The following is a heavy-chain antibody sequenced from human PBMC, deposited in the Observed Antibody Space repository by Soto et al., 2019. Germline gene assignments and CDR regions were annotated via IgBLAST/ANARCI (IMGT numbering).Heavy chain of an antibody. CDR3: ARGANGIDRLDH. CDR1: GFTFRSYE. V-gene: IGHV3-48*03. J-gene: IGHJ5*02. CDR2: ISSSSDFI. D-gene: IGHD5-12*01. Sequence: GGSLRLSCEVSGFTFRSYEMHWVRQAPGKGLEWLSYISSSSDFIYYSESVKGRFTISRYNANNCLYLQMNSLRAADPAIYFCARGANGIDRLDHWGQGAPVTVSS.